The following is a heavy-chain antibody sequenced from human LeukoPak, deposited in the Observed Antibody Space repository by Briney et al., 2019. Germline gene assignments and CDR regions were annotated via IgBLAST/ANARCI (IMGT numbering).Heavy chain of an antibody. CDR2: IRYDGTVK. CDR3: ARGAGGYGHVALDN. J-gene: IGHJ4*02. Sequence: GGSLRLSCAASGFRFGDFGIHWVRQAPGKGLEWVTFIRYDGTVKFYADSVKGRFTISRDNSKNSLSLQMNSLRPEDTAIYYCARGAGGYGHVALDNWGQGTPVTVFS. CDR1: GFRFGDFG. D-gene: IGHD3-16*01. V-gene: IGHV3-30*02.